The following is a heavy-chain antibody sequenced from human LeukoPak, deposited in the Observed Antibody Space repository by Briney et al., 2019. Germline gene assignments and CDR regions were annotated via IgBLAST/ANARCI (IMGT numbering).Heavy chain of an antibody. V-gene: IGHV1-46*01. D-gene: IGHD1-26*01. Sequence: ASVKVSCKASGYTYTSYYMHWVRQAPGQGLEWMGIINPSGGSTSYAQKFQGRVTMTRDTSTSTVYMGLSSLRSEDTAVYYCASPIVGATSPYYYYGMDVWGQGTTVTVSS. CDR2: INPSGGST. J-gene: IGHJ6*02. CDR3: ASPIVGATSPYYYYGMDV. CDR1: GYTYTSYY.